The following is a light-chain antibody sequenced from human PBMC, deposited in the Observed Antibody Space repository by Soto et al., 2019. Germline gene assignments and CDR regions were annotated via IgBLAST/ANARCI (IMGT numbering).Light chain of an antibody. CDR2: RAS. CDR3: QQYSDYWT. CDR1: QSINSW. V-gene: IGKV1-5*03. Sequence: DIQMTQSPSTLSASVGDRVTITCRASQSINSWLAWYQQKPGKAPKVLIYRASTLESGVPSRFSGSGSGTEFTLTIISLQPDDFATYYCQQYSDYWTFGQGNKVEIK. J-gene: IGKJ1*01.